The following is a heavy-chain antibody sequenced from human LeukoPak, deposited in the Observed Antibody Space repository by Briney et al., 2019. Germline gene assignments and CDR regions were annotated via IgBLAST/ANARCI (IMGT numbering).Heavy chain of an antibody. J-gene: IGHJ3*02. CDR2: IYTSGST. V-gene: IGHV4-61*02. D-gene: IGHD2-2*01. CDR1: GGSISSGSYY. Sequence: SSETLSLTXTVSGGSISSGSYYWSWIWQPAGKGLEWIGRIYTSGSTNYNPSLKSRVTISVDTSKNQFSLKLSSVTAADTAVYYCARDPTYRDAFDIWGQGTMVTVSS. CDR3: ARDPTYRDAFDI.